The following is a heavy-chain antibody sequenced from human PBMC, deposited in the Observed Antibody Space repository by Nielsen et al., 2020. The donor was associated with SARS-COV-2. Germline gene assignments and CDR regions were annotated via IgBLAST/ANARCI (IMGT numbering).Heavy chain of an antibody. CDR3: ARQLRGDTAMEVGSG. CDR1: GYSFTSYW. D-gene: IGHD5-18*01. V-gene: IGHV5-10-1*01. J-gene: IGHJ4*02. Sequence: GESLKISCKGSGYSFTSYWISWVRQMPGKGLEWMGRINPSDSYTNYSPSFQGHVTISADKSISTAYLQWSSLKASDTAMYYCARQLRGDTAMEVGSGWGQGTLVTVSS. CDR2: INPSDSYT.